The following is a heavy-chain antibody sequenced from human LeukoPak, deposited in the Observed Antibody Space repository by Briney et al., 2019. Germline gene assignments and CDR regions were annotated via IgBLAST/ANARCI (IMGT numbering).Heavy chain of an antibody. CDR1: GGSISSYY. J-gene: IGHJ5*02. CDR2: IYYSGST. CDR3: ARRDGYNLYNWFDP. V-gene: IGHV4-39*01. D-gene: IGHD5-24*01. Sequence: SETLSLTCTVSGGSISSYYWGWIRQPPWKRLEWIGSIYYSGSTYYNPSLKSRVTISVDTSKNQFSLKLSSVTAADTAVYYCARRDGYNLYNWFDPWGQGTLVTVSS.